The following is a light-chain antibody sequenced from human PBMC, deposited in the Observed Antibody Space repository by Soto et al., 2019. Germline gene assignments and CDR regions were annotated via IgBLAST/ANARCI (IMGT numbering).Light chain of an antibody. V-gene: IGLV1-47*01. CDR3: AAWDDSLSGPHVV. CDR1: SSNIGSNY. Sequence: QSVLTQPPSASGPPGQRVTISCSGSSSNIGSNYLYWYQHPPGTAPKLLIYRNNQRPSGVPDRFSGSKSGTSASLAISGLRSEDEADYYCAAWDDSLSGPHVVFGGGTKVTVL. CDR2: RNN. J-gene: IGLJ2*01.